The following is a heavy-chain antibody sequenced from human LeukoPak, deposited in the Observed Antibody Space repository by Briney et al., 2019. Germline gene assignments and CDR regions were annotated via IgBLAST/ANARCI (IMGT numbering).Heavy chain of an antibody. Sequence: GRSLRLSCTASGFTFGDYAMSWVRQAPGKGLEWVGFIRSKAYGGTTEYAASVKGRFTISRDDSKSIAYLQMNSLRAEDTAVYYCAKQWFDHHWGQGTLVTVSS. CDR2: IRSKAYGGTT. CDR1: GFTFGDYA. J-gene: IGHJ5*02. D-gene: IGHD5-18*01. CDR3: AKQWFDHH. V-gene: IGHV3-49*04.